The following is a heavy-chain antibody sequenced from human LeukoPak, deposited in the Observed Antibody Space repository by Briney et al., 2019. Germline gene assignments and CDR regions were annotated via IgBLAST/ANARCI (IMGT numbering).Heavy chain of an antibody. CDR1: GYSFTNYW. Sequence: GESLKISCKGSGYSFTNYWIGWVRQMPGKGLELMGIIYPGDSDTRYSPSFQGQVTISADKSLGTAYLQWSSLKASDTAMYYCAREGYCSSTSCYQIDYWGQGTLVTVSS. CDR3: AREGYCSSTSCYQIDY. J-gene: IGHJ4*02. D-gene: IGHD2-2*01. CDR2: IYPGDSDT. V-gene: IGHV5-51*01.